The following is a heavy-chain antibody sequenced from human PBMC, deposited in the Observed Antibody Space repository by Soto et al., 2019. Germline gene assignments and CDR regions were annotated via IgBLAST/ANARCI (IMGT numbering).Heavy chain of an antibody. J-gene: IGHJ4*02. Sequence: SETLSLTCTVSGGSISSGGYYWSWIRQHPGKGLEWIGYIYYSGSTYYNPSLKSRVTISVDTSKNQFSLKLSAVTAADTAVYYCARALRYFDWLLYFDYWGQGTLVTVSS. CDR2: IYYSGST. D-gene: IGHD3-9*01. CDR3: ARALRYFDWLLYFDY. V-gene: IGHV4-31*03. CDR1: GGSISSGGYY.